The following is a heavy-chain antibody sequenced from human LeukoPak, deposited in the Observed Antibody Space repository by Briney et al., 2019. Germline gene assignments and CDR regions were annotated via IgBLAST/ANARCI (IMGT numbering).Heavy chain of an antibody. D-gene: IGHD1-1*01. CDR2: TNHVGFT. CDR3: ARGSGNALYYVVDV. Sequence: SETLSLTCAVYGGSFSGYYWSWVRQPPGQGLEWIGETNHVGFTYYNPSLESRVTISLDTSEKQFSLRLTSVTAADTAVYCARGSGNALYYVVDVWGNGTTVTVSS. J-gene: IGHJ6*04. V-gene: IGHV4-34*01. CDR1: GGSFSGYY.